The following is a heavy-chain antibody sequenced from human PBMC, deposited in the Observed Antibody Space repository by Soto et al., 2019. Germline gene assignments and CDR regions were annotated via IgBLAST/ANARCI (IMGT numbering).Heavy chain of an antibody. Sequence: QVQLQESGPGLVKPSETLSLTCTVSGGSISSYYWSWIRQPPGKGLEWIGYIYYSGSTNYNPSLKSRVTISVDTSKNQFSLKLRSVTAADTAVYYCARSYGQAFEIWGQGTVVTVSS. CDR3: ARSYGQAFEI. CDR2: IYYSGST. J-gene: IGHJ3*02. D-gene: IGHD3-16*01. CDR1: GGSISSYY. V-gene: IGHV4-59*08.